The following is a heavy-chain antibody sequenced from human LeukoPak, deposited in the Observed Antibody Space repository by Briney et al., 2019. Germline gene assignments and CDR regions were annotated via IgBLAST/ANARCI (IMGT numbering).Heavy chain of an antibody. D-gene: IGHD1/OR15-1a*01. CDR1: GGSISSNNYY. V-gene: IGHV4-39*01. J-gene: IGHJ4*01. Sequence: SETLSLTCTVSGGSISSNNYYWGWIRQPPGKGLEWIGHIYYSWTTYYNPSLNSRVTISVDTSKNQFSLKLSSVTAADTAVYFCASITTWRQTVPFDFWGQGTLVTVSS. CDR2: IYYSWTT. CDR3: ASITTWRQTVPFDF.